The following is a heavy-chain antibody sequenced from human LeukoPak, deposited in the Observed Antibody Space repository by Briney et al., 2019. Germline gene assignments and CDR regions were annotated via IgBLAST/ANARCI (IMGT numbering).Heavy chain of an antibody. J-gene: IGHJ4*02. CDR1: GGTFSSYA. V-gene: IGHV1-69*04. CDR2: IIPILGIA. CDR3: ASFGYSSSGY. D-gene: IGHD6-13*01. Sequence: SVKLSCKASGGTFSSYAISWVRQAPGQGLEWMGRIIPILGIANYAQKFQGRVTITADKSTSTAYMELSSLRSGDTAVYYCASFGYSSSGYWGQGTLVTVSS.